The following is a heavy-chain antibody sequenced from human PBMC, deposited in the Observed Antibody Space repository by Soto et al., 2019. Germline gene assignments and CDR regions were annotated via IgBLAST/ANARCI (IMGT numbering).Heavy chain of an antibody. Sequence: QVQLVESEGGVVQPGRSLRLSCAASGFTFSSYGMHWVRQAPGKGLEWVAVISYDGSNKYYADSVKGRFTISRDNSKNTLYLQMNSLRPEDTAVYYCAKDLGLGGAGSWYYFDYWGQGTLVTVSS. CDR1: GFTFSSYG. J-gene: IGHJ4*02. V-gene: IGHV3-30*18. D-gene: IGHD3-10*01. CDR2: ISYDGSNK. CDR3: AKDLGLGGAGSWYYFDY.